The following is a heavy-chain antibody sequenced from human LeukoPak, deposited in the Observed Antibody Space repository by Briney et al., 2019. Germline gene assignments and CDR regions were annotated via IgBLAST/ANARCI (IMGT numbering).Heavy chain of an antibody. CDR1: GFTFSSYG. D-gene: IGHD3-22*01. CDR3: ARTHYYDSSGLDY. V-gene: IGHV3-33*01. CDR2: IWYDGSNK. J-gene: IGHJ4*02. Sequence: GGSLRLSCAASGFTFSSYGMHWVRQAPGKGLEWVAVIWYDGSNKYYADSVKGRFTISRDNSKNTLYLQMNSLRAEDTAVYYCARTHYYDSSGLDYWGQGTLVTVSS.